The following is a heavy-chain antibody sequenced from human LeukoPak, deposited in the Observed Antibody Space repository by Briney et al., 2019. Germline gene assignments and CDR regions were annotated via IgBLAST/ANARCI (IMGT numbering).Heavy chain of an antibody. Sequence: PGGSLRLSCAASGFTFSRSAMNWVRQAPGKGLEWISYINTDSSDIHYADSVKGRFTISRDNARNTLFLQLSSLRAEDSAVYYCARDTFQPGLIDSWGQGTLVTVSS. J-gene: IGHJ4*02. CDR3: ARDTFQPGLIDS. D-gene: IGHD2-2*01. CDR1: GFTFSRSA. V-gene: IGHV3-21*05. CDR2: INTDSSDI.